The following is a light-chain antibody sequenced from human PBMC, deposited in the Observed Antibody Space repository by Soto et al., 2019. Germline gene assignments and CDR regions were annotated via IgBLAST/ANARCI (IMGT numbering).Light chain of an antibody. CDR3: SSYRSTSTLEGWV. V-gene: IGLV2-14*01. Sequence: QSALTQPASVSGSPGQSITISCTGTSSDVGVYNYVSWYQQHPGKAPKLLIFEVNNRPSGVSNRFSGSKSGNTASLTISGLQAEDEGDYYCSSYRSTSTLEGWVFGGGTQLTVL. CDR2: EVN. J-gene: IGLJ3*02. CDR1: SSDVGVYNY.